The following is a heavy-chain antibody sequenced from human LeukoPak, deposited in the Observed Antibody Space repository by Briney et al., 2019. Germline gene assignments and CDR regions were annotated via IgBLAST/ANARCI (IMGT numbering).Heavy chain of an antibody. CDR3: ARDGSFWRGYPYYFDY. J-gene: IGHJ4*02. Sequence: GGSLRLSCAASGFTFSSYGMHWVRQAPGKGLEWGAIIWYDGSNQYYADSVKGRFTISRDNSKNTLYLQVNSLRAEDTAVYYCARDGSFWRGYPYYFDYWGQGTLVTVSS. V-gene: IGHV3-33*01. CDR1: GFTFSSYG. CDR2: IWYDGSNQ. D-gene: IGHD3-3*01.